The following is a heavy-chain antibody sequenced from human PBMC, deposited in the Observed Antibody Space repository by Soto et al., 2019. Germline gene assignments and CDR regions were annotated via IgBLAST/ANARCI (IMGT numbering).Heavy chain of an antibody. D-gene: IGHD3-3*01. Sequence: ASVKVSCKASGYTFTSYGISWVRQAPGQGLEWMGWISAYNGNTNYAQKLQGRVTMTTDTSTSTAYMELRSLRSDDTAVYYCERDLRFLEWLAYYYYGMDVWGQGTTVTVSS. V-gene: IGHV1-18*01. J-gene: IGHJ6*02. CDR1: GYTFTSYG. CDR3: ERDLRFLEWLAYYYYGMDV. CDR2: ISAYNGNT.